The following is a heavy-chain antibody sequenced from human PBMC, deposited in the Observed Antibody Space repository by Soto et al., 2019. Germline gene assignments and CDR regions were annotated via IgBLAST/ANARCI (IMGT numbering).Heavy chain of an antibody. J-gene: IGHJ4*02. D-gene: IGHD3-10*01. CDR1: GFTFSTYW. CDR3: ARDGVEDS. Sequence: EVQLVESGGGLVQPGGSLRLSCAASGFTFSTYWMSWVRQAPGKGLEWVADIKQDGSEKYYVDSVKGRFTISRDNAKNSLYLQMNRLRAEDTAIYYCARDGVEDSWGQGTLVTVSS. CDR2: IKQDGSEK. V-gene: IGHV3-7*01.